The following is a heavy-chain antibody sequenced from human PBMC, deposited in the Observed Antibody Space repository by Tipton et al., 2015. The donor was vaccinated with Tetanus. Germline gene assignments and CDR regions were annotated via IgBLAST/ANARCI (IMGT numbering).Heavy chain of an antibody. J-gene: IGHJ4*02. CDR3: ARCPYGGVSGTLYY. V-gene: IGHV4-59*01. CDR1: GGSISSYY. CDR2: IDYSGST. Sequence: TLSLTCTVSGGSISSYYWSWVRQPPGKGLEWIGYIDYSGSTNYNPSLKSRVTISIDTSKKQFSLNLSSVTAADTAVYFCARCPYGGVSGTLYYWGQGILVTVPS. D-gene: IGHD4-23*01.